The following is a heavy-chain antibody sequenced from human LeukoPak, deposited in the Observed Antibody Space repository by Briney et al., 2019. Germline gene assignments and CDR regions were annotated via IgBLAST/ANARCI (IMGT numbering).Heavy chain of an antibody. V-gene: IGHV3-23*01. CDR3: ARRIVGATLHDAFDI. Sequence: PGGSLRLSCAASGFTFNTYAMSWVRQAPGKGLEWVSALSGSGENTDSADSVKGRFTISRDNSQNTLYLQMNSLRVEDTALYYCARRIVGATLHDAFDIWGQGTMVTVSS. CDR1: GFTFNTYA. CDR2: LSGSGENT. J-gene: IGHJ3*02. D-gene: IGHD1-26*01.